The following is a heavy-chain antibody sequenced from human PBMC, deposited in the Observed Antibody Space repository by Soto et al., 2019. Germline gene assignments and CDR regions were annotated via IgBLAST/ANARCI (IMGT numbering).Heavy chain of an antibody. Sequence: GASVKVSCKASGFTFITYDFSWVRQAAGQGLEWMGWMNPNNGNAGFAQKFRGRINMTRNTSISTAYLELSSLRSDDSAVYFCARRKERSCPYYLDLWGQGTQVTVS. CDR2: MNPNNGNA. CDR3: ARRKERSCPYYLDL. D-gene: IGHD6-25*01. J-gene: IGHJ4*02. V-gene: IGHV1-8*01. CDR1: GFTFITYD.